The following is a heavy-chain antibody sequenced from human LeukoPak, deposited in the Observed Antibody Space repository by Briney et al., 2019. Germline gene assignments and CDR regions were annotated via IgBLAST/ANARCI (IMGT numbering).Heavy chain of an antibody. V-gene: IGHV3-21*01. CDR3: ASTPPISSWFGGENWFDP. CDR2: ISSSSSYI. D-gene: IGHD6-13*01. Sequence: GGSLTLSCAASGFTFSSYSMNWVRQPPGKGLEWVSSISSSSSYIYYAASVKGRFTISRDNAKNSLYLQLNSLRAEDTAVYYCASTPPISSWFGGENWFDPWGQGTLVTVSS. J-gene: IGHJ5*02. CDR1: GFTFSSYS.